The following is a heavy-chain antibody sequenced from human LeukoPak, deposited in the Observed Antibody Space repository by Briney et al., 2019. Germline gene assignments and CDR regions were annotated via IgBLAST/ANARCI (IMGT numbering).Heavy chain of an antibody. V-gene: IGHV4-61*05. Sequence: SETLSLTCTVSGGSTSSSSYYWGWIRQPPGKGLEWIGYIYYSGSTNYNPSLKSRVTISVDTSKNQFSLKLTSVTAADTAVYYCARTTEGGYTYGYFYYYYMDVWGKGTTVTISS. D-gene: IGHD5-18*01. CDR1: GGSTSSSSYY. CDR2: IYYSGST. CDR3: ARTTEGGYTYGYFYYYYMDV. J-gene: IGHJ6*03.